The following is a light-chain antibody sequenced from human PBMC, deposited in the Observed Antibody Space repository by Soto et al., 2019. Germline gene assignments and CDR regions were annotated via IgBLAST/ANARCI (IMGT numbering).Light chain of an antibody. CDR2: KAS. Sequence: DIQMTQSPSTLSVSIGDRVTITCRASESISSWLAWYQQKPGKAPNLLIYKASSLESGVPSRFSGNGSGTEFTLTISRLQPDDFAAYCCQQFHSYSPYTFGQGTKLQIK. CDR1: ESISSW. CDR3: QQFHSYSPYT. J-gene: IGKJ2*01. V-gene: IGKV1-5*03.